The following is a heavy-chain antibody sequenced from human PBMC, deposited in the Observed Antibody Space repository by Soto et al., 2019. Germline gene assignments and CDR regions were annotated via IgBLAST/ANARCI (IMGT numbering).Heavy chain of an antibody. CDR1: GDSVSSNSAA. Sequence: SQTLSLTCAISGDSVSSNSAAWNWIRQSPSRGLEWLGRTYYRSKWYNDYAVSVKSRITINPDTSKNQFSLQLNSVTPEDTAVYYCARDRIPSYSSSWYRADAFDICGQGTMVTVS. J-gene: IGHJ3*02. CDR2: TYYRSKWYN. CDR3: ARDRIPSYSSSWYRADAFDI. D-gene: IGHD6-13*01. V-gene: IGHV6-1*01.